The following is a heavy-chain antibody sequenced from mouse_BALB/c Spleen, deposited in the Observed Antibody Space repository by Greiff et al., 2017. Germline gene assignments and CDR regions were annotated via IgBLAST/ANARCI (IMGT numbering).Heavy chain of an antibody. CDR1: GFTFSSFG. Sequence: EVKVVESGGGLVQPGGSRKLSCAASGFTFSSFGMHWVRQAPEKGLEWVAYISSGSSTIYYADTVKGRFTISRDNPKNTLFLQMTSLRSEDTAMYYCARNPYYYGSSDYAMDYWGQGTSVTVSS. D-gene: IGHD1-1*01. V-gene: IGHV5-17*02. CDR2: ISSGSSTI. CDR3: ARNPYYYGSSDYAMDY. J-gene: IGHJ4*01.